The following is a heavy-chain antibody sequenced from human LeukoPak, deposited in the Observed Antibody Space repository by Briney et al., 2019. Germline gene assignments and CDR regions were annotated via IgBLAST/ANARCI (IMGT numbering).Heavy chain of an antibody. D-gene: IGHD1-26*01. CDR3: TREAQWGGYFYGMDV. CDR1: GGSISSTNW. V-gene: IGHV4-4*02. Sequence: SETLSLTCAVSGGSISSTNWWSWVRLPPGKGLEWIGEIYHGGTTNYNPSLKSRVTISVDKSKNQFSLNLSSVTAADTAIYYCTREAQWGGYFYGMDVWGKGTTVTVSS. CDR2: IYHGGTT. J-gene: IGHJ6*04.